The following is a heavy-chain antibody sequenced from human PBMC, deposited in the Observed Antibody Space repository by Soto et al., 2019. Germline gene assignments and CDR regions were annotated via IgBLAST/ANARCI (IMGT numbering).Heavy chain of an antibody. CDR3: ASGVVVVAATQGRGWFDP. Sequence: SETLSLTCAVYGGSFSGYYWSWIRQPPGKGLEWIGEINHSGSTNYNPSLKSRVTISVDTSKNQFSLKLSSVTAADTAVYYCASGVVVVAATQGRGWFDPWGQGTLVTVSS. D-gene: IGHD2-15*01. CDR1: GGSFSGYY. CDR2: INHSGST. J-gene: IGHJ5*02. V-gene: IGHV4-34*01.